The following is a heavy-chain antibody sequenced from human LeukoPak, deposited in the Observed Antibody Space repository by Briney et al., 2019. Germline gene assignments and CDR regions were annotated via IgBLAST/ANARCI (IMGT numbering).Heavy chain of an antibody. D-gene: IGHD2-15*01. Sequence: GGSLRLSCSASGFTFSNYPMHWVRQAPGKGLEYVSVMSGNGGSTYYADSVKGRFTISRDNSKNTLYLQMSSLRAEDTAVYCCVKVGCSSGSCYHYFDYWGQGTLVTVSS. CDR3: VKVGCSSGSCYHYFDY. CDR1: GFTFSNYP. V-gene: IGHV3-64D*06. CDR2: MSGNGGST. J-gene: IGHJ4*02.